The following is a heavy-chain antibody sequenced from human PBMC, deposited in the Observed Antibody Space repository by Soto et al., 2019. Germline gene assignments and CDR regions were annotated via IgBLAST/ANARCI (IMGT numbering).Heavy chain of an antibody. V-gene: IGHV1-2*02. J-gene: IGHJ5*02. D-gene: IGHD2-2*01. CDR2: INPKSGGT. Sequence: GASVKVSCKASGYTFTGYYMHWVRQAPGQGLEWMGWINPKSGGTNYAQKFQGRVTMTRDTSISTAYMELSRLRSDDTAVYYCARDGYQLLFLAPNWFDPWGQGTMVTVSS. CDR3: ARDGYQLLFLAPNWFDP. CDR1: GYTFTGYY.